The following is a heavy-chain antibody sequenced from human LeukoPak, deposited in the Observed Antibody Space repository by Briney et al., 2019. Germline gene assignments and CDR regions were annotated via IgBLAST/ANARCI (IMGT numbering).Heavy chain of an antibody. J-gene: IGHJ3*02. CDR1: GNTFTRYA. CDR2: INTNTGNP. D-gene: IGHD3-22*01. CDR3: ARVQNYYDSSDYNYGAAFDI. Sequence: ASVKVSCKASGNTFTRYAMNWVRQAPGQGLEWMGWINTNTGNPTYGQDFTGRFVFSLDTSVSTAHLQISSLKAEDTAVYYCARVQNYYDSSDYNYGAAFDIWGQGTMVTVSS. V-gene: IGHV7-4-1*02.